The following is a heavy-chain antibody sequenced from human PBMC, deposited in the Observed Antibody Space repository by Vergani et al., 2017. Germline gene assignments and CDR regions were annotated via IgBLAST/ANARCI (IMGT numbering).Heavy chain of an antibody. CDR2: INIGGRT. J-gene: IGHJ3*02. V-gene: IGHV3-66*02. D-gene: IGHD4-17*01. CDR1: SFSVSSHY. CDR3: ARGMTTETTDLDGCDI. Sequence: LVESGGGLVQPGGSLRLSCAASSFSVSSHYMTWVRQAPGKGLDWVSTINIGGRTSYADSVKGRLTLTRDDSKNTLHLQMNSLRPEDTAVYYCARGMTTETTDLDGCDILGQGTMVSVSS.